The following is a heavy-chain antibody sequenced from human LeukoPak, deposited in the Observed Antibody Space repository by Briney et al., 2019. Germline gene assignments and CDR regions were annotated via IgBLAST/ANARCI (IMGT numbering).Heavy chain of an antibody. CDR1: GFTFSSYS. Sequence: GGSLRLSCAASGFTFSSYSMNWVRQAPGKGLEWVSSISSSSSYIYYADSVKGRFTISRDNAKNSLYLQMNSLRAEDTAVYYCARDRRPFRVGAKSFDYWGQGTLVTVSS. CDR2: ISSSSSYI. V-gene: IGHV3-21*01. D-gene: IGHD3-3*01. CDR3: ARDRRPFRVGAKSFDY. J-gene: IGHJ4*02.